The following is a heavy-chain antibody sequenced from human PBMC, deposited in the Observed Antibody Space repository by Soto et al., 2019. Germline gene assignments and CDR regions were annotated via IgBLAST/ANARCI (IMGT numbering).Heavy chain of an antibody. Sequence: SETLSLTCTVSGGSVSSGRYYWSWIRQPPGKGLEWIGYIYYSGNTNYNPSLKSRVTISVDTSKNHFSLKLSSVTAADTAVYYCARSRTYYDFWRGCWFDHWGQGTLVTVSS. CDR1: GGSVSSGRYY. V-gene: IGHV4-61*01. CDR2: IYYSGNT. J-gene: IGHJ5*02. D-gene: IGHD3-3*01. CDR3: ARSRTYYDFWRGCWFDH.